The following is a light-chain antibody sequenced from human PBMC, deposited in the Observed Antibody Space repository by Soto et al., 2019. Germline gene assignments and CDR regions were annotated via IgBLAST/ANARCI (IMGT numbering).Light chain of an antibody. CDR1: QSVSSN. CDR3: QQYNHCPLT. J-gene: IGKJ4*01. V-gene: IGKV3-15*01. Sequence: EVLMTQSPATLSVSPGERDTLSCGASQSVSSNLAWYQQKPGQAPRLLIYGASTRATSIPARFSGSGSGTEFTLTISSLQSEDFAVHYCQQYNHCPLTFGGGTKVEIK. CDR2: GAS.